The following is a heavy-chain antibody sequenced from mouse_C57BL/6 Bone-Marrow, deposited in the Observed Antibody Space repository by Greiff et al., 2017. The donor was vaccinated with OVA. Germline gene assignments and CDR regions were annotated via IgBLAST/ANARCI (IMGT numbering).Heavy chain of an antibody. D-gene: IGHD2-4*01. J-gene: IGHJ4*01. CDR3: TRGIYDYQYYYAMDY. CDR2: IYPGNSDT. CDR1: GYTFTSYW. Sequence: EVNLVESGTVLARPGASVKMSCKTSGYTFTSYWMHWVKQRPGQGLEWIGAIYPGNSDTSYNQKFKGKAKLTAVTSASTAYMELSSLTNEDSAVYYCTRGIYDYQYYYAMDYWGQGTSVTVSS. V-gene: IGHV1-5*01.